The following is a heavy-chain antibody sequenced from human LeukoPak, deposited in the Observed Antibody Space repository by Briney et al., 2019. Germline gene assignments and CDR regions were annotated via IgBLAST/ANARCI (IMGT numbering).Heavy chain of an antibody. CDR2: IGIGGNT. J-gene: IGHJ4*02. Sequence: GGSLRLSCLASGVTISSQAMSWVRQAPGKGLEWVSTIGIGGNTYYADTVKGRFTISRDNSKNTLSLQMNSLRAEDTAVYYCAKRGTAGSWNPEDYWGQGTLVTVSS. D-gene: IGHD1-1*01. CDR1: GVTISSQA. V-gene: IGHV3-23*01. CDR3: AKRGTAGSWNPEDY.